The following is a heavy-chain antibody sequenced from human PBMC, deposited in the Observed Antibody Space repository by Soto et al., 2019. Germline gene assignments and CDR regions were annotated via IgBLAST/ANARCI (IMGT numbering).Heavy chain of an antibody. CDR2: INHAGST. J-gene: IGHJ4*02. V-gene: IGHV4-59*01. CDR3: ATFRRNYFDN. Sequence: QVQLRESGPGLVKPSETLSLTCTVSGDSISGFYWSWIRQPPGKGLEWIGYINHAGSTYYSPSLQSRVTISLDSSKNQFSLILTSVIAADTAVYFCATFRRNYFDNWGQGTLVTVSS. CDR1: GDSISGFY. D-gene: IGHD3-16*01.